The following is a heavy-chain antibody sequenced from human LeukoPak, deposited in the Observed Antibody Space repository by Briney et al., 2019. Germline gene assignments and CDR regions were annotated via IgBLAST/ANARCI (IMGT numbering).Heavy chain of an antibody. D-gene: IGHD4/OR15-4a*01. V-gene: IGHV1-46*01. J-gene: IGHJ3*02. CDR3: ARDLTAFDI. Sequence: ASVKVSCKASGYTFTSYDINWVRQAPGQGLEWMGIINPSGGSTSYAQKFQGRVTMTRDMSTSTVYMELSSLRSEDTAVYYCARDLTAFDIWGQGTMVTVSS. CDR2: INPSGGST. CDR1: GYTFTSYD.